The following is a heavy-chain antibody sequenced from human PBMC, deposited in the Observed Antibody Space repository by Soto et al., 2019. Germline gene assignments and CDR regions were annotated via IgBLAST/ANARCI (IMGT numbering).Heavy chain of an antibody. CDR3: ARQGTTVVNPYYYYGMDV. CDR1: GYSFTSYW. V-gene: IGHV5-51*01. CDR2: IYPGDSDT. D-gene: IGHD4-17*01. Sequence: PGESLKISCKGSGYSFTSYWIGWVRQMPGKGLEWMGIIYPGDSDTRYSPSFQGQVTISADKSISTAYLQWSSLKASDTAMYYCARQGTTVVNPYYYYGMDVWGQGTTVTVSS. J-gene: IGHJ6*02.